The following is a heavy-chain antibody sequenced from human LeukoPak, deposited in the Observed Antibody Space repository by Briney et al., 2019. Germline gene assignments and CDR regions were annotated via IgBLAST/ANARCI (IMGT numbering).Heavy chain of an antibody. CDR1: GYTFTGYY. V-gene: IGHV1-2*02. Sequence: GASVKVSCKASGYTFTGYYMHWVRQAPGQGLEWMGWINPNSGGTNYAQKFQGRVTMTRDTSISTAYMELSRLRSDDTAVYYCARGMEWIQLWLLFDPWGQGTLVTVSS. CDR2: INPNSGGT. J-gene: IGHJ5*02. CDR3: ARGMEWIQLWLLFDP. D-gene: IGHD5-18*01.